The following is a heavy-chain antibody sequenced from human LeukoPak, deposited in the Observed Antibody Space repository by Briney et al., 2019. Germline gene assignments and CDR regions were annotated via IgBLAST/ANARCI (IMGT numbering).Heavy chain of an antibody. J-gene: IGHJ3*02. V-gene: IGHV4-34*01. CDR3: ARLGDTDAFDI. D-gene: IGHD3-10*01. CDR1: GGSFSGYY. CDR2: INHSGST. Sequence: ETLSLTCAVYGGSFSGYYWSWIRQPPGKGLEWIGEINHSGSTNYNPSLKSRVTISVDTSKNQFSLKLSSVTAADTAVYYCARLGDTDAFDIWGQGTMVTVYS.